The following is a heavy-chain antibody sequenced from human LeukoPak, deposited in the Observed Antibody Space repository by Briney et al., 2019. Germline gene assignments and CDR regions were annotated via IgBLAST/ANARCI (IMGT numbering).Heavy chain of an antibody. J-gene: IGHJ4*02. CDR3: ARELGLRFLEWSIQGYFDY. CDR2: ISSSSSYI. CDR1: GFTFSSYS. D-gene: IGHD3-3*01. Sequence: PGGSLRLSCAASGFTFSSYSMNWVRQAPGKGLEWVSSISSSSSYIYYADSVKGRFTISRDNAKNSLYLQMNSLRAEDTAVYYCARELGLRFLEWSIQGYFDYWGQGTLVTVSS. V-gene: IGHV3-21*01.